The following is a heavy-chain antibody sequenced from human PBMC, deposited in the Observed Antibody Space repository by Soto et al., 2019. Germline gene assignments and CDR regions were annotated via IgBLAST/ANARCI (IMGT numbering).Heavy chain of an antibody. CDR3: ARWPDGYYYYGMDV. CDR2: MNPNSGNT. CDR1: GYTFTSYD. Sequence: QVQLVQTGAEVKKPGASVKVSCKASGYTFTSYDINWVRQATGQGLEWMGWMNPNSGNTGYAQKFQGRVTMTRNTSISTAYMELSSLRSEDTAVYYCARWPDGYYYYGMDVWGQGTTVTVSS. J-gene: IGHJ6*02. V-gene: IGHV1-8*01.